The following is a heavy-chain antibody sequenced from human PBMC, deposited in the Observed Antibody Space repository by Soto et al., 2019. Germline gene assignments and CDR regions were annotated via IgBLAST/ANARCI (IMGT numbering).Heavy chain of an antibody. D-gene: IGHD5-18*01. CDR1: GFTFDDYA. CDR3: AKGYGYFYYYGMDV. CDR2: ISWNSGSI. V-gene: IGHV3-9*01. J-gene: IGHJ6*02. Sequence: GGSLRLSCAASGFTFDDYAMHWVRQAPGKGLEWVSGISWNSGSIGYADSVKGRFTISRDNAKNSLYLQMNSLRAEDTALYYRAKGYGYFYYYGMDVWGQGTTVTVSS.